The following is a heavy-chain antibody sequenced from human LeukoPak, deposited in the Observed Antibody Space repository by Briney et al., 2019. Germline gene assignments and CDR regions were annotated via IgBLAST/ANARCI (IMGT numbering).Heavy chain of an antibody. CDR2: IWNDGSNK. V-gene: IGHV3-33*06. D-gene: IGHD5-18*01. Sequence: GGSLRLSCAVSGFTFSSYGMHWVRQAPGKGLEWVAVIWNDGSNKYYADSVKGRFTISRDNSKNTLYLQMNSLRAEDTAVYYCAKDHSPDTAMGLYYFDYWGQGTLVTVSS. J-gene: IGHJ4*02. CDR3: AKDHSPDTAMGLYYFDY. CDR1: GFTFSSYG.